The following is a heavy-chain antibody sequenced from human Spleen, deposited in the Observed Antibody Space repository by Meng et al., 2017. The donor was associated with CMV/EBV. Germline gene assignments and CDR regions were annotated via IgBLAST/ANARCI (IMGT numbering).Heavy chain of an antibody. D-gene: IGHD5-18*01. Sequence: QGQLQGSGPGLVKPSQTLSLTCTVSGGSISSGDYYWSWIRQPPGKGLELIGHIYYSGSTSYNPSLKSRVTISVDTSNNQFPLKLSSVTAADTAVYYCARVGWRQWSFDLWGRGTLVTVSS. CDR1: GGSISSGDYY. CDR3: ARVGWRQWSFDL. J-gene: IGHJ2*01. CDR2: IYYSGST. V-gene: IGHV4-30-4*01.